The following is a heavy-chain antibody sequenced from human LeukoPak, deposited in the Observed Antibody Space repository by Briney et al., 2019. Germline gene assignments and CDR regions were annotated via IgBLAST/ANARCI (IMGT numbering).Heavy chain of an antibody. Sequence: VGSLRLSCAASGFTFSSYSMNWVRQAPGKGLEWVSSISSSSSYIYYADSVKGRFTISRDNAKNSLYLQMNSLRAEDTAVYYCARDRTNYCDSSGYWDYWGQGTLVTVSS. V-gene: IGHV3-21*01. CDR3: ARDRTNYCDSSGYWDY. J-gene: IGHJ4*02. D-gene: IGHD3-22*01. CDR2: ISSSSSYI. CDR1: GFTFSSYS.